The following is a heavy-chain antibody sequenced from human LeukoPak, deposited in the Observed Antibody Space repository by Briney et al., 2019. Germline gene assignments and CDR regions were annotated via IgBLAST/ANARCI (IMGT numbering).Heavy chain of an antibody. D-gene: IGHD1-1*01. J-gene: IGHJ6*02. CDR1: GFTFSIYG. Sequence: GRSLRLSCAASGFTFSIYGMYWVRQAPGKGLGWVAVIWYDGTNKYYGDSVEGRFTISRDNSKDTLYLQMNSLRAEDTAVYYRARNWNDVKSLNYYYFGIDVWGQGTTVTVSS. CDR2: IWYDGTNK. V-gene: IGHV3-33*01. CDR3: ARNWNDVKSLNYYYFGIDV.